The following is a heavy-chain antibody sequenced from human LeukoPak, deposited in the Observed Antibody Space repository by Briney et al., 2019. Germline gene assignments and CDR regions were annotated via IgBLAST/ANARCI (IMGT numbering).Heavy chain of an antibody. CDR1: GYTFTSYD. V-gene: IGHV1-8*01. D-gene: IGHD2/OR15-2a*01. CDR2: MNPNSGNT. Sequence: ASVKVSCKASGYTFTSYDINWVRQATGQGLEWMGWMNPNSGNTGYAQKFQGRVTMTRNTSISTAYMELSSLRSEDTAVYYCAKGHNNYYFTIDYWGQGTLVTVSS. J-gene: IGHJ4*02. CDR3: AKGHNNYYFTIDY.